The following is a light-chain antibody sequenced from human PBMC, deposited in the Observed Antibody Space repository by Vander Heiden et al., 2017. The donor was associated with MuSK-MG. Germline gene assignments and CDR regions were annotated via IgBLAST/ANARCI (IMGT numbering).Light chain of an antibody. Sequence: QSVLTQPPSASGTPEQRVTISCSGSSSNIGSNAVNWYQQLPGAAPKLLIYSNNQRPSGVPDRFSGSKSGTSASLAISGLQAEDEADYYCAAWDDSSNAVVFGGGTKLTVL. V-gene: IGLV1-44*01. CDR2: SNN. CDR3: AAWDDSSNAVV. CDR1: SSNIGSNA. J-gene: IGLJ2*01.